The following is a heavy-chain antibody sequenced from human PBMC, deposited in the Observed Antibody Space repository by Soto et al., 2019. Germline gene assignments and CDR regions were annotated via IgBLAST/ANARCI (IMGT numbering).Heavy chain of an antibody. D-gene: IGHD3-10*01. CDR1: GFTVGNNS. V-gene: IGHV3-53*01. J-gene: IGHJ4*02. CDR3: AKDGRGSGSHYNSFGY. CDR2: IYSTGTT. Sequence: EVQLVESGGGLIQPGGSLKLSCAASGFTVGNNSMSWVRQAPGKGLEWVSLIYSTGTTKYADSVKGRFTVSRDNAKNTLYLQRNSLRAEDTAVYYCAKDGRGSGSHYNSFGYWGQGTLVTVSS.